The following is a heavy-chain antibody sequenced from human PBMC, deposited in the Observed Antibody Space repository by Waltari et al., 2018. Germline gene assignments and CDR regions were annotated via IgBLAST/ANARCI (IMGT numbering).Heavy chain of an antibody. J-gene: IGHJ6*03. D-gene: IGHD6-6*01. V-gene: IGHV4-59*01. CDR2: IYYSGST. CDR3: ARGVGSSSSRFNGYYMDV. CDR1: GGSISSYY. Sequence: QVQLQESGPGLVKPSETLSLTCTVSGGSISSYYWSWIRQPPGKGLEWIGYIYYSGSTNHSPSLKSRVTISVDPSKNQFSLKLSSVTASDTAVYYCARGVGSSSSRFNGYYMDVWGKGTTVTISS.